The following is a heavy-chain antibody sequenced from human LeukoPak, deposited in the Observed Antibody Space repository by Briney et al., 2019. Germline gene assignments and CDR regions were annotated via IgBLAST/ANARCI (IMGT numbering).Heavy chain of an antibody. V-gene: IGHV3-21*05. D-gene: IGHD1-14*01. Sequence: GGSLRLSCAASGFTFSSYAMSWVRQSPGKGLEWISYISSNSPYTSYADSVEGRFTVSRDNAKNSLHLQMNSLTAEDTAVYYCARGPRASLHAFDIWGQGTMVSVSS. CDR2: ISSNSPYT. J-gene: IGHJ3*02. CDR3: ARGPRASLHAFDI. CDR1: GFTFSSYA.